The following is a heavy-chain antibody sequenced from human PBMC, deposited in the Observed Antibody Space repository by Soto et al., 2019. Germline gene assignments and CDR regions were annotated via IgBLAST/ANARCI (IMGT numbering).Heavy chain of an antibody. CDR2: ISWNSGSI. CDR3: AKGAYDILTGPIDY. J-gene: IGHJ4*02. CDR1: GFTFDDYA. V-gene: IGHV3-9*01. Sequence: GGSLRLSCAASGFTFDDYAMHWVRQAPGKGLEWVSGISWNSGSIGYADSVKGRFTISRDNAKNSLYLQMNSLRAEDTALYYCAKGAYDILTGPIDYWGQGTLVTVSS. D-gene: IGHD3-9*01.